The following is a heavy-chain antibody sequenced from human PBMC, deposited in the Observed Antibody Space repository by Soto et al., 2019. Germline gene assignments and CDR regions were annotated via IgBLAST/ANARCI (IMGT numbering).Heavy chain of an antibody. CDR2: IYYTGNT. V-gene: IGHV4-31*03. CDR1: GGSISSTTSY. Sequence: QVQLQESGPGLVKPSQTLSLTCTVSGGSISSTTSYWSWIRQHPGEGLEWIGYIYYTGNTYYNPSLKSRVTISVDTSENQFSLKLTSLTVADTAVYYCAREGGDGVDYWGQGTLVTVSS. J-gene: IGHJ4*02. CDR3: AREGGDGVDY. D-gene: IGHD3-16*01.